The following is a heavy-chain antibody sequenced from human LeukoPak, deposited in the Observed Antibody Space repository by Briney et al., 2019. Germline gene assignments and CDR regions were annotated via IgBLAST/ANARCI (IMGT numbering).Heavy chain of an antibody. Sequence: ASVKVSCKASGYTFTGYYMHWVRQAPGQGLEWMGWINPNSGDANFAQKFQGRVTMTRDTSISTAYMELSRLTSDDTAVYYCARGVPAARGWFDPWGQGTRVTVSS. V-gene: IGHV1-2*02. D-gene: IGHD2-2*01. CDR1: GYTFTGYY. J-gene: IGHJ5*02. CDR2: INPNSGDA. CDR3: ARGVPAARGWFDP.